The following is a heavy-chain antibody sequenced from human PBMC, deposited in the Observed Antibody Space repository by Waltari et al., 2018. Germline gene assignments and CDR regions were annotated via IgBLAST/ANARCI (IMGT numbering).Heavy chain of an antibody. CDR2: ISSTGSTR. CDR3: ARRFDS. V-gene: IGHV3-48*01. Sequence: EVQLVESGGGLVQPGGSLRLSCAASGFTFTNYGMNWVRQGPGKGLEGVSYISSTGSTRYYRDSGKGRFTISRDDAKNSLDLQMNSLRAEDTALYYCARRFDSWGQGTLVTVSS. J-gene: IGHJ5*01. CDR1: GFTFTNYG.